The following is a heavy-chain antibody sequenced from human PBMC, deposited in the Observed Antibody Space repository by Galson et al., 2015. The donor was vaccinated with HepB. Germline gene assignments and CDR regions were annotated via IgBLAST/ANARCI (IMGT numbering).Heavy chain of an antibody. V-gene: IGHV3-13*05. D-gene: IGHD3-16*01. CDR1: GFTFSGYD. CDR2: IGVAGDP. J-gene: IGHJ3*01. Sequence: SLRLSCAASGFTFSGYDMHWVRQVMGEGLEWVSTIGVAGDPSYPDSVKGRFTISRENAKNSLYLQMNSLRAGATAVYYCARGALGAFDVWGQGTMVTVSS. CDR3: ARGALGAFDV.